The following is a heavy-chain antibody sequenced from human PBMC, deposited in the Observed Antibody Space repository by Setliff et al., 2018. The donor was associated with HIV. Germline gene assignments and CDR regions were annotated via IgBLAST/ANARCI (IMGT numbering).Heavy chain of an antibody. Sequence: SETLSLTCAVSGYSISSGHYWGWIRQPPGNGLEWIGYIYYSGSTNYNPSLKSRVTISLDTSKNQFSLKLSSVTAADTAVYYCARGASTRDLDYWGQGTLVTVSS. D-gene: IGHD1-1*01. CDR2: IYYSGST. V-gene: IGHV4-61*01. CDR1: GYSISSGHY. CDR3: ARGASTRDLDY. J-gene: IGHJ4*02.